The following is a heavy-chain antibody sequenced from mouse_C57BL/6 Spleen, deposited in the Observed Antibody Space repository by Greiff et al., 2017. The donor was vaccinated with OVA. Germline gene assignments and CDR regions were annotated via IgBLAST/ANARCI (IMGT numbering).Heavy chain of an antibody. J-gene: IGHJ2*01. CDR1: GYTFTSYW. V-gene: IGHV1-50*01. CDR2: IDPSASYT. CDR3: ARGKDYFDY. Sequence: VQLQQPGAELVKPGASVKLSCKASGYTFTSYWMQWVKQRPGQGLEWIGEIDPSASYTNYNQKFKGKATLTVDTSSSTAYMQLSSLTSEDSAVYYCARGKDYFDYWGQGTTLTVSS.